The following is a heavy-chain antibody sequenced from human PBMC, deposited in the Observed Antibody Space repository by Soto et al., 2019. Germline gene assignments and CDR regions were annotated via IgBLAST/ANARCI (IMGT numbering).Heavy chain of an antibody. D-gene: IGHD3-16*02. J-gene: IGHJ4*02. Sequence: EVQLVESGGGLVKPGGSLRLSCAASGFTFSSYSMNWVRQAPGKGLEWVSSISSSSSYIYYADSVKGRFTISRDNAKNSLYLQMNSLRAEDTGVYYCAREPAVTYYDYVWGSYRYYFDYWGQGTLVTVSS. V-gene: IGHV3-21*01. CDR1: GFTFSSYS. CDR3: AREPAVTYYDYVWGSYRYYFDY. CDR2: ISSSSSYI.